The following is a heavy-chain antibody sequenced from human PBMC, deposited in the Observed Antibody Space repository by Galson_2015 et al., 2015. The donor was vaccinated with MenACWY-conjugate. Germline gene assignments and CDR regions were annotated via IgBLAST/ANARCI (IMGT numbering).Heavy chain of an antibody. Sequence: SVKVSCKASGGTFSSYTIGWVRQAPGQRLEWMGSLIPIFDITNYAQQFQGRVTFTADKSTGTAYMELRSLRSGDTGIYYCARESVIPDGLLDYWGQGTLVTVS. CDR2: LIPIFDIT. D-gene: IGHD2-21*01. CDR3: ARESVIPDGLLDY. V-gene: IGHV1-69*04. J-gene: IGHJ4*02. CDR1: GGTFSSYT.